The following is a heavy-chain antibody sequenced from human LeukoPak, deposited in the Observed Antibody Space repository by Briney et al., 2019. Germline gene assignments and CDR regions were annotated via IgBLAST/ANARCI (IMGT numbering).Heavy chain of an antibody. CDR2: ISGSGGRT. J-gene: IGHJ6*03. V-gene: IGHV3-23*01. CDR3: AKERFEDYFYYYMDV. D-gene: IGHD3-16*01. Sequence: ETLSLTCTVSGGSISTSSYFWGWIRQPPGKGLEWVPAISGSGGRTYYADSVKGRFTISRDNSKNTLYLQMSSLRAEDTAVYYCAKERFEDYFYYYMDVWGKGTTVTVSS. CDR1: GGSISTSSYF.